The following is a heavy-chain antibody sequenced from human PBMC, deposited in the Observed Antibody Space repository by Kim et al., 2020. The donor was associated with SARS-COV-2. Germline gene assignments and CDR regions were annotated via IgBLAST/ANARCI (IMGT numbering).Heavy chain of an antibody. D-gene: IGHD6-13*01. CDR3: ASEERYSSSWYEYDYYYYGMDV. CDR2: ISYDGSNK. CDR1: GFTFSSYG. Sequence: GGSLRLSCAASGFTFSSYGMHWVRQAPGKGLEWVAVISYDGSNKYYADSVKGRFTISRDNSKNTLYLQMNSLRAEDTAVYYCASEERYSSSWYEYDYYYYGMDVWGQGTTVTVSS. V-gene: IGHV3-30*03. J-gene: IGHJ6*02.